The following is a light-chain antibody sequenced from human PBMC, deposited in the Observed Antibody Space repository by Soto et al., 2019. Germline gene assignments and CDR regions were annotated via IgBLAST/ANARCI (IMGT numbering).Light chain of an antibody. Sequence: EIVLTQSPGTLSLSPGERVTLSCRAGQSVSSTYLNWYQQKPGQAPRLLIYGASSRATGVPVSFSGSGSGTDFTLTISRLEPEDFAVYYCQQYVSAPITFGQGTRLEIK. CDR2: GAS. V-gene: IGKV3-20*01. J-gene: IGKJ5*01. CDR1: QSVSSTY. CDR3: QQYVSAPIT.